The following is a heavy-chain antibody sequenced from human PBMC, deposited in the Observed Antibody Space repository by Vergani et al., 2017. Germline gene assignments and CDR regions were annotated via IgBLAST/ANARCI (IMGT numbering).Heavy chain of an antibody. CDR1: GFTFSSYW. D-gene: IGHD3-10*01. V-gene: IGHV3-9*01. J-gene: IGHJ4*02. CDR3: AKEAPRDGHFDY. CDR2: ISWNSGSI. Sequence: EVQLVESGGGLVQPGGSLRLSCAASGFTFSSYWMHWVRQAPGKGLEWVSGISWNSGSIGYADSVKGRFTISRDNAKNSLYLQMNSLRAEDTALYYCAKEAPRDGHFDYWGQGTLVTVSS.